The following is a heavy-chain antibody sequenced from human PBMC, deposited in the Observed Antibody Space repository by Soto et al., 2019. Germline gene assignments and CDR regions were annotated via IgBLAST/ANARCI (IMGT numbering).Heavy chain of an antibody. D-gene: IGHD7-27*01. CDR1: GFTFSSYA. V-gene: IGHV3-30*04. CDR2: ISYDGSNK. CDR3: ARGILAGDHADAPYWYFDL. Sequence: GESLKISCAASGFTFSSYAMHWVRQAPGKGLEWVAVISYDGSNKYYADSVKGRFTISRDNSKNTLYLQMNSLRAEDTAVYYCARGILAGDHADAPYWYFDLWGRGTLVTVSS. J-gene: IGHJ2*01.